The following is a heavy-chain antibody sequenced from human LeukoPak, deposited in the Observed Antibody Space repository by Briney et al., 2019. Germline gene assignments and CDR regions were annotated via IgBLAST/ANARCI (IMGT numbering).Heavy chain of an antibody. Sequence: PPGGSLRLSCAASGFTVSSNYMSWVRQAPGKGLEWVSVIYSGGSTYYADSVKGRFTISRDNSKNTLYLQMNSLRAEDTAVYYCASYSGSYYWGDFDIWGQGTLVTVSS. CDR2: IYSGGST. J-gene: IGHJ3*02. CDR1: GFTVSSNY. CDR3: ASYSGSYYWGDFDI. D-gene: IGHD1-26*01. V-gene: IGHV3-53*01.